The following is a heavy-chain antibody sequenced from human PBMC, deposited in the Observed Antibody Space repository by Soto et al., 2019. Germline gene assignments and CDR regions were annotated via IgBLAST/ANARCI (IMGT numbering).Heavy chain of an antibody. D-gene: IGHD3-22*01. J-gene: IGHJ3*02. CDR3: ARVRQKYDSSGYMIGAFDI. Sequence: QVQLVQSGAEVKKPGSSVKVSCKASGGTFSSYAISWVRQAPGQGLEWMGGIIPIFGTANYAQKFQGRVTITADESTSTAYMELSSLRSEDTAVYYCARVRQKYDSSGYMIGAFDIWGQGTMVTVSS. CDR2: IIPIFGTA. V-gene: IGHV1-69*01. CDR1: GGTFSSYA.